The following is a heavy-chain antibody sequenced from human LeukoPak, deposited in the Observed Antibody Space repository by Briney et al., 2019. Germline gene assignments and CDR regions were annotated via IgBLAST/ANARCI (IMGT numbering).Heavy chain of an antibody. J-gene: IGHJ4*02. Sequence: PGGSLRLSCAASGFTFSSYSMNWVRQAPGEGLEWVSSISSSSSYIYYADSVKGRFTISRDNAKNSLYLQMNSLRAEDTAVYYCARKNLSSGWYYVYWGQGTLVTVSS. CDR1: GFTFSSYS. CDR3: ARKNLSSGWYYVY. CDR2: ISSSSSYI. V-gene: IGHV3-21*01. D-gene: IGHD6-19*01.